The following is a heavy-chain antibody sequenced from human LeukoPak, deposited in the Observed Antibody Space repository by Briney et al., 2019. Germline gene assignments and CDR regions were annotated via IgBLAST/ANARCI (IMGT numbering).Heavy chain of an antibody. CDR1: GFTFSSYE. D-gene: IGHD3-10*01. J-gene: IGHJ4*02. Sequence: PGGSLRLPCAASGFTFSSYEMNWVRQAPGKGLEWVSYISSSGTAIYYADSVKGRFTISRDNAKNSLYLQMNSLRAEDTAVYYCASFSHYYGSGSYYGYFDYWGQGTLVTVSS. V-gene: IGHV3-48*03. CDR3: ASFSHYYGSGSYYGYFDY. CDR2: ISSSGTAI.